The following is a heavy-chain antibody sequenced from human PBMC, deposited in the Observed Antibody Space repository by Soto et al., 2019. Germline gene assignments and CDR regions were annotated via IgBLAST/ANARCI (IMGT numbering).Heavy chain of an antibody. CDR1: GFTFSNDA. Sequence: PGGSLRLSCAASGFTFSNDAMSWVRQAPGKGLEWVSALSGSGGNTYHAXXXXXXXXXXXDXSKNTVYLQMNSLRDEDTAVYYCAKFRKPTTARGHIDYWGRGTLVTVSS. V-gene: IGHV3-23*01. CDR3: AKFRKPTTARGHIDY. J-gene: IGHJ4*02. CDR2: LSGSGGNT. D-gene: IGHD1-1*01.